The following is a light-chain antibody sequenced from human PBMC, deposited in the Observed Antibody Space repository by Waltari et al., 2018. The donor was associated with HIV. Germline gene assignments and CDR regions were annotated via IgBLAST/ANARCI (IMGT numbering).Light chain of an antibody. J-gene: IGLJ1*01. CDR2: DDS. Sequence: SYVLTQPPPVSVAPGQTARISCGGNYIGSQTVHWYRQRPGQATVLVVYDDSVRPSGIPERFSGSNSGNTATLTIGLVEAGDEADYYCQVWESSSSHSYVFGTGTTVTVL. CDR1: YIGSQT. V-gene: IGLV3-21*02. CDR3: QVWESSSSHSYV.